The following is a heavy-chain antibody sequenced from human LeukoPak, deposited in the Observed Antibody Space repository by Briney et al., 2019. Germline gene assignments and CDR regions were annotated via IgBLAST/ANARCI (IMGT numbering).Heavy chain of an antibody. V-gene: IGHV3-21*04. J-gene: IGHJ4*02. D-gene: IGHD5-24*01. CDR1: GFTFSSYS. Sequence: NPGGSLRLSCAASGFTFSSYSMNWVRQAPGKGLEWVSSISSSSSYIYYADSVKGRFTISRDNAKNSLYLQMNSLRAEDTAVYYCAKDVEMATITDYWGQGTLVTVSS. CDR2: ISSSSSYI. CDR3: AKDVEMATITDY.